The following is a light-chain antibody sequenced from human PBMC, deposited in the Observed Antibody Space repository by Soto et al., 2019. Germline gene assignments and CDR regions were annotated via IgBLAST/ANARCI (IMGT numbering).Light chain of an antibody. CDR2: DVT. J-gene: IGLJ1*01. V-gene: IGLV2-11*01. CDR1: SSDVGGYNF. Sequence: QSVLTQPRSVSXSHGRAVTFSCTGPSSDVGGYNFVSWYQQHPGKAPKLIIYDVTERPSGVPDRFSGSKSGNTASLTISGLQAEDEADYYCCSYTNSLFVFGTGTKVTVL. CDR3: CSYTNSLFV.